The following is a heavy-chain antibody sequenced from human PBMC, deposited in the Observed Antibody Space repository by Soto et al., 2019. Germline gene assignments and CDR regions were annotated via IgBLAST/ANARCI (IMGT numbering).Heavy chain of an antibody. Sequence: PSETLSLTCTVSGVSGGSVSSGYYYWSWIRQPPGKGLEWIGYIYYSGSTNYNLSLKSRVTISVDTSKNQFSLKLSSVTAADTAVYYCARGGSSWPSYLDYWGQGTLVTVSS. CDR3: ARGGSSWPSYLDY. CDR1: GGSVSSGYYY. J-gene: IGHJ4*02. D-gene: IGHD6-13*01. CDR2: IYYSGST. V-gene: IGHV4-61*01.